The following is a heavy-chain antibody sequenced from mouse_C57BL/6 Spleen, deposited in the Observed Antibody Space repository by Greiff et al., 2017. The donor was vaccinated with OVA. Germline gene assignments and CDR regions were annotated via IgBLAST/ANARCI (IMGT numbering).Heavy chain of an antibody. J-gene: IGHJ3*01. CDR3: ASGGYGNPAWFAY. V-gene: IGHV1-18*01. Sequence: VQLKHSGPELVKPGASVKIPCKASGYTFTDYNMDWVKQSHGKSLEWIGDINPNNGGTIYKQKLKGKATLTVDKSAITAYMELRSLTSEDTAVYYCASGGYGNPAWFAYWGQGTLVTVSA. CDR1: GYTFTDYN. CDR2: INPNNGGT. D-gene: IGHD2-1*01.